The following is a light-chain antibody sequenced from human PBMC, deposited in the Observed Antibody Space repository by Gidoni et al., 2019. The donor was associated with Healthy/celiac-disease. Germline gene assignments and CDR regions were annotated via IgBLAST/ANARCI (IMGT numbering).Light chain of an antibody. J-gene: IGKJ1*01. CDR1: QSVSSSY. CDR2: GAS. V-gene: IGKV3-20*01. Sequence: EIVLTQSPGTLSLSPGERATLSCRASQSVSSSYLAWYQQKPGQAPRLLIYGASSRATGIPDSFSGSGSGTDFTLTIIRLEPEDFAVYYCQQYGSSPRTFGQGTKVEIK. CDR3: QQYGSSPRT.